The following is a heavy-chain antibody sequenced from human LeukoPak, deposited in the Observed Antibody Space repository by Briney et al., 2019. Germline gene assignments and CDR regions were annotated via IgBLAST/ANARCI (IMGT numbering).Heavy chain of an antibody. CDR3: ASPRGYCSGGSCPYYFDY. CDR2: INQDGREK. V-gene: IGHV3-7*01. J-gene: IGHJ4*02. CDR1: GFTFSSYW. Sequence: PGGSLRLSCAASGFTFSSYWMSWVRQAPGKGLEWVANINQDGREKYYVDSVKGRFTISRDNPKNSLYLQMNSLRAEDTAVYYCASPRGYCSGGSCPYYFDYWGQGTLVTVSS. D-gene: IGHD2-15*01.